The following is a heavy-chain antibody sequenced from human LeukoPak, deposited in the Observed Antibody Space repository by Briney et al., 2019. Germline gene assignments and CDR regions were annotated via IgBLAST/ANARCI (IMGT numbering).Heavy chain of an antibody. CDR3: ARGVYCSGGNCYLPLDS. V-gene: IGHV4-34*01. CDR2: INHSGST. J-gene: IGHJ4*02. Sequence: PSETLSLTCAVYGGSFSGYYWSWIRQPPGKGLEWIGEINHSGSTNYSPSLPSRVTISVDTSKNQFSLKLSSVTAADTAVYYCARGVYCSGGNCYLPLDSWGQGTLVTVSS. D-gene: IGHD2-15*01. CDR1: GGSFSGYY.